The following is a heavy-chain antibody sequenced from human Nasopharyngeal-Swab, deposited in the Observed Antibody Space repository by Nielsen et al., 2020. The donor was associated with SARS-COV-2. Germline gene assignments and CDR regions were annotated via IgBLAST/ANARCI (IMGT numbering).Heavy chain of an antibody. V-gene: IGHV4-59*12. CDR2: FYYIGIT. CDR3: AREVVGGLVDS. D-gene: IGHD1-26*01. Sequence: SEPLSLTCTVSGGSISSYYWSCIPQSPGKGLDWIGYFYYIGITHYKPSLKSRVTILIDTSKNPSSLNLKSVTAADTAVYYCAREVVGGLVDSWGQGTLVTVS. J-gene: IGHJ4*02. CDR1: GGSISSYY.